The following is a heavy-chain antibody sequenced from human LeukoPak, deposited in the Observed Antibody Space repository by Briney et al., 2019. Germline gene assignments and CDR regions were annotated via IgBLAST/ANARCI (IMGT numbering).Heavy chain of an antibody. CDR1: GFTFSNYY. CDR3: AKDPPGVAPSHFDY. CDR2: IRQDGEHK. D-gene: IGHD7-27*01. V-gene: IGHV3-7*01. Sequence: GGSLRLSCEASGFTFSNYYMTWVRQAPGKGLEWVANIRQDGEHKYYVDSVKGRFTISRDNAKNSVHLQMNSLRGEDTAVYYCAKDPPGVAPSHFDYWGQGTLVTVSS. J-gene: IGHJ4*02.